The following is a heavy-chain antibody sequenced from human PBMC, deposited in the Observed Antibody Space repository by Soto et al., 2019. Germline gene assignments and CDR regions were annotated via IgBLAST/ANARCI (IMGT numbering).Heavy chain of an antibody. CDR1: GFTFSSYA. CDR2: ISGSGGST. CDR3: AKDQYGDYYYYGLGV. J-gene: IGHJ6*02. V-gene: IGHV3-23*01. D-gene: IGHD2-2*01. Sequence: GGSLRLSCAASGFTFSSYAMTWVRQAPGKGLEWVSAISGSGGSTYYADSVKGRFTISRDTSTNTLYLQMNSLRAEDTAVYYCAKDQYGDYYYYGLGVWGQGTTDTVSS.